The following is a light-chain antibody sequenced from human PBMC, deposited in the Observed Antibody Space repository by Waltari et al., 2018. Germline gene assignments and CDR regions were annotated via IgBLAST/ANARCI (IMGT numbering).Light chain of an antibody. V-gene: IGKV3-15*01. Sequence: DILMTQSPAALSVSPGERATFSCRASQSISSTLAWYQQKPGQAPRLLIFAASTRATGVPARFRGSGSGTEFTLTISSLQSEDSAIYYCQQYNRWPPLTFGGGTKVEIK. J-gene: IGKJ4*01. CDR1: QSISST. CDR3: QQYNRWPPLT. CDR2: AAS.